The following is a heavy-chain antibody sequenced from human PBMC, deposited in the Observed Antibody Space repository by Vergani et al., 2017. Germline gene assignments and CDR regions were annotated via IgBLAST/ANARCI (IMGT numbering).Heavy chain of an antibody. J-gene: IGHJ4*02. V-gene: IGHV3-30*02. D-gene: IGHD2-21*02. CDR1: GVTFSNFG. Sequence: QVQLVESAGGVVQPGGSLRLSCAASGVTFSNFGMPWIRQAPGKGLEWLAYIGKDGSNTRYRDAVKGRFTVYRDNSKDILYLQMYSLRSEDTALYYCAKYLRDSTDGLPDSWGPGTLVIVSS. CDR3: AKYLRDSTDGLPDS. CDR2: IGKDGSNT.